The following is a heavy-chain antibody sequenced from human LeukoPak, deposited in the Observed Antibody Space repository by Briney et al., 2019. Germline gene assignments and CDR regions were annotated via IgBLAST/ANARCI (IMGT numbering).Heavy chain of an antibody. CDR3: ARSVVVAATTFDY. Sequence: SETLSLTCTVSGASVSGSPYYWGWIRQPPGKGLEWIGSIYSSGSTYYNASLQSRVTISIETSKNQISLRLNSVTAADTAVYYCARSVVVAATTFDYWGQGTLVTVSS. CDR1: GASVSGSPYY. D-gene: IGHD2-15*01. J-gene: IGHJ4*02. V-gene: IGHV4-39*07. CDR2: IYSSGST.